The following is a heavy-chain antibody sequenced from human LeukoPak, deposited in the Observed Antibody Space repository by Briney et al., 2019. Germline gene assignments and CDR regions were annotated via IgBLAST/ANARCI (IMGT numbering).Heavy chain of an antibody. V-gene: IGHV1-2*02. Sequence: ASVKVSCKASGYTFTGYYTHWVRQAPGQGLEWMGGINPNSGGTNYAQKFQGRVTMTRDTSISTAYMELSRLRSDDTAVYYCARVRLWSGHNWFDPWGQGTLVTVSS. CDR2: INPNSGGT. J-gene: IGHJ5*02. CDR3: ARVRLWSGHNWFDP. CDR1: GYTFTGYY. D-gene: IGHD3-3*01.